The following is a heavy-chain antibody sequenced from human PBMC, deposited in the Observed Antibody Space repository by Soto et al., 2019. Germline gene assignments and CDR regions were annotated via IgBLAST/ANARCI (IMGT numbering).Heavy chain of an antibody. D-gene: IGHD6-13*01. CDR3: ARDGSRQQLGFDP. CDR1: GGSISSGGYY. V-gene: IGHV4-31*03. J-gene: IGHJ5*02. Sequence: QVQLQESGPGLVKPSQTLSLTCTVSGGSISSGGYYWSWIRQDPGKGLEWIGYIYYSGSTYYNPSLKSRVTISVDTSKNQFSLKLSSVTAADTAVYYCARDGSRQQLGFDPWGQGTLVTVSS. CDR2: IYYSGST.